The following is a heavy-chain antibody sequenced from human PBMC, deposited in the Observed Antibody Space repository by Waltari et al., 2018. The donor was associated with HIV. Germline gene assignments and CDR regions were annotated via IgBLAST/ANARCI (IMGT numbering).Heavy chain of an antibody. D-gene: IGHD3-16*01. CDR1: GFTFRTYW. V-gene: IGHV3-74*01. CDR3: TRDGGGHPFVGYGMDV. CDR2: IHNDGSST. J-gene: IGHJ6*02. Sequence: EVQLVESGGVLVQPVGSLRLSCAASGFTFRTYWRHWVRQGPGKGLVWVSGIHNDGSSTSYADSVKGRFTISRDNAKNTLFLQMNSLRVEDTAVYYCTRDGGGHPFVGYGMDVWGQGTTVTVSS.